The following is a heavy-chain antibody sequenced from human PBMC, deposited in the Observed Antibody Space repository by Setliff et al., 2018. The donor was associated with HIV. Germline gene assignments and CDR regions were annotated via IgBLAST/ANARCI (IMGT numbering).Heavy chain of an antibody. D-gene: IGHD5-18*01. V-gene: IGHV1-69*02. Sequence: SVKVSCKASRSTFNSHTINWVRQAPGQGLDWMGRIIPILGVANYAQRFQGKVTITADKSTSTAYMELSSLRSEDTAVYYCASGIRIQLWEGDAFDIWGQGTMVTVSS. CDR3: ASGIRIQLWEGDAFDI. J-gene: IGHJ3*02. CDR1: RSTFNSHT. CDR2: IIPILGVA.